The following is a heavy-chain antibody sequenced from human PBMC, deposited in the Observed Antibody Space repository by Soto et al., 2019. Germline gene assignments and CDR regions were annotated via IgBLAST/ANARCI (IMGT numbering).Heavy chain of an antibody. Sequence: QVQLVQSGAEVKKPGASVKVSCETSGYTFTTYYMHWVRRAPGQGLEWMGMINPSGGSTSYAQKFQGRVTMTRDTSTRTIYMELSGLRRDDTAIYYCARRAYNYANMDVWGQGTTVTVSS. CDR3: ARRAYNYANMDV. D-gene: IGHD5-18*01. J-gene: IGHJ6*02. V-gene: IGHV1-46*01. CDR2: INPSGGST. CDR1: GYTFTTYY.